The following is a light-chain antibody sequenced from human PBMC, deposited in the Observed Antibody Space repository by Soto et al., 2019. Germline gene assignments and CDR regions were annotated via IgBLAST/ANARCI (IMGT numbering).Light chain of an antibody. V-gene: IGKV3-15*01. Sequence: EIVMTQSPATLSVSPGERATLSCRASQSVSGNLAWYQQKPGQAPRLLICAASTRATGIPARFSGSGSGTECTLTISSLQSEDFAVYYWQQYNNWPPITFGPGTKVDIK. CDR2: AAS. CDR3: QQYNNWPPIT. CDR1: QSVSGN. J-gene: IGKJ3*01.